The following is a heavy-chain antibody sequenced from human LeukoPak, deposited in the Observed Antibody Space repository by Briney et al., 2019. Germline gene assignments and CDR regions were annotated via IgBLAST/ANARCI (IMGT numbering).Heavy chain of an antibody. CDR2: ISYDGSNK. CDR3: AREDGYNYVLDY. CDR1: GFTFSSYS. J-gene: IGHJ4*02. D-gene: IGHD5-24*01. Sequence: GGSLRLSCAASGFTFSSYSMNWVRQAPGKGLEWVAVISYDGSNKYYADSVKGRFTISRDNSKNTLYLQMNSLRAEDTAVYYCAREDGYNYVLDYWGQGTLVTVSS. V-gene: IGHV3-30*03.